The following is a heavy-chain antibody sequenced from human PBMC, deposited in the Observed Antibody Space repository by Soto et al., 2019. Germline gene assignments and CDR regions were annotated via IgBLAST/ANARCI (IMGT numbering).Heavy chain of an antibody. D-gene: IGHD1-1*01. CDR2: INREGTVT. Sequence: PGGSLRLSCAASGFTFSSYEMNWVRQAPGKGLEWVSRINREGTVTTYADSVRGRFTISRDNAKNTLYLQMNSLRAEDTAIYYCGREWKVVSPDPWGQGTLVTVSS. CDR1: GFTFSSYE. V-gene: IGHV3-74*01. CDR3: GREWKVVSPDP. J-gene: IGHJ5*02.